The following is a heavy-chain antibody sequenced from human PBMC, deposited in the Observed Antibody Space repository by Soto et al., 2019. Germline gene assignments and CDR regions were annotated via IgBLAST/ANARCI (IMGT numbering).Heavy chain of an antibody. CDR1: RFVFSSYA. CDR3: AKVYSTERTVIVPSYGSDT. CDR2: ISGNGRTT. J-gene: IGHJ6*02. V-gene: IGHV3-23*01. D-gene: IGHD2-21*01. Sequence: GGSLRLSCVGSRFVFSSYAMSWVRQTPGKGLAWVAGISGNGRTTDYAAPVKGRFTISRDNSKNTLYLQMNSLRVEDTAVYYCAKVYSTERTVIVPSYGSDTWGRGTTVTVSS.